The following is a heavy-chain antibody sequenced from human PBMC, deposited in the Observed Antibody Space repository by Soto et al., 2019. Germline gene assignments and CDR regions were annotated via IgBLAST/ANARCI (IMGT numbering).Heavy chain of an antibody. V-gene: IGHV4-39*07. D-gene: IGHD2-2*01. CDR1: GGSISSTNYY. Sequence: SETLSLTCTVSGGSISSTNYYWGWIRQPPGKGLEWIGIVYYTGNTYYNPSLKSRVNISVDTSTKQFSLKLSSVTAADTAVYYCARGTLVWGQGTLVTVSS. CDR3: ARGTLV. CDR2: VYYTGNT. J-gene: IGHJ4*02.